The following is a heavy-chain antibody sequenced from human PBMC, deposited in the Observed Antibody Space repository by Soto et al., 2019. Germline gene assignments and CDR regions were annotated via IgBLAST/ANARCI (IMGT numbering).Heavy chain of an antibody. V-gene: IGHV3-30*03. CDR3: SRGAYYPQSSGLHADY. CDR1: GFSFNDYA. D-gene: IGHD3-22*01. J-gene: IGHJ4*02. CDR2: ISSDGHHQ. Sequence: GGSLSLSCATSGFSFNDYAMYWVRQAPGQGLEWVAIISSDGHHQFYLDNLRGRFTVSRDNSKNTLYLQMNSLRPEDTAVYYCSRGAYYPQSSGLHADYWGPGTVVTVSS.